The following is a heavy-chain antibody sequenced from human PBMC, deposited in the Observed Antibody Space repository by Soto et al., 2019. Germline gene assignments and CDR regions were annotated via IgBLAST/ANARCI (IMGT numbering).Heavy chain of an antibody. CDR2: ISSSDNII. Sequence: GGTLRLSCAASGFIFSDYYMSWNRQAPGKGLEWISYISSSDNIIYYADSVKGRFTISRDNAKNSLYLQMNSLRAEDTAVYYCARDRGYYDSSGYFDYWGQGTLVTVSS. CDR1: GFIFSDYY. D-gene: IGHD3-22*01. CDR3: ARDRGYYDSSGYFDY. V-gene: IGHV3-11*01. J-gene: IGHJ4*02.